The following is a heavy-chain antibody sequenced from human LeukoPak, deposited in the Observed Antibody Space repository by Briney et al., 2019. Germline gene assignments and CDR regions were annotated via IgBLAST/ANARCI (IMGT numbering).Heavy chain of an antibody. CDR2: ISAYNGNT. Sequence: ASVKVSCKASGYTFNSFGISWVRQAPGQGLEWMGWISAYNGNTHHPEKLQGRLTMATDTPTSTAYMELRSLRSDDTAIYYCARDTVMMVGSYYYGKDVWGQGTTVTVSS. J-gene: IGHJ6*02. CDR3: ARDTVMMVGSYYYGKDV. V-gene: IGHV1-18*01. D-gene: IGHD2-15*01. CDR1: GYTFNSFG.